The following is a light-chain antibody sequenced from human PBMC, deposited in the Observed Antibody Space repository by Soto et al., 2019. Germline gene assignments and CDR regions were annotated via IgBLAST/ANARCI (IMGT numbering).Light chain of an antibody. V-gene: IGLV2-14*03. J-gene: IGLJ2*01. CDR1: SSDVGGYNF. Sequence: QSVLTQPASVSGSPGQSITISCTGTSSDVGGYNFVSWYQQHPGRAPKLLIYEVANRPSGVSDRFSGSKSGNTASLTISGLQTEDEASYYCTSFTPSRSLVVFGGGTKLTVL. CDR2: EVA. CDR3: TSFTPSRSLVV.